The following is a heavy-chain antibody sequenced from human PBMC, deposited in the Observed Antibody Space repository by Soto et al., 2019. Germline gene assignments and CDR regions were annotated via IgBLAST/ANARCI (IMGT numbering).Heavy chain of an antibody. J-gene: IGHJ4*02. CDR2: ISWNSGRT. Sequence: EVQLVESGGGLVQPGRSLRLSCAASGFTYDDYDMHWVRQAPGKGLEWVSAISWNSGRTAYADSVKGRFTISRDNAKNSLYLRMNSVRAEDTALSHCATGRGGSYGGDSFDYWGQGALVTVSS. D-gene: IGHD1-26*01. V-gene: IGHV3-9*01. CDR3: ATGRGGSYGGDSFDY. CDR1: GFTYDDYD.